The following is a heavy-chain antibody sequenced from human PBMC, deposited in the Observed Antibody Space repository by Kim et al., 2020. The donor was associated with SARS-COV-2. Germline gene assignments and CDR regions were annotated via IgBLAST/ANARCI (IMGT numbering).Heavy chain of an antibody. D-gene: IGHD3-22*01. CDR1: GFTFSNAW. J-gene: IGHJ4*02. Sequence: GGSLRLSCAASGFTFSNAWMSWVRQAPGKGLEWVGRIKSKTDGGTTDYAAPVKGRFTISRDDSKNTLYLQMNSLKTEDTAVYYCTTGWRGVGGLSSASFDYWGQGTLVTVSS. CDR2: IKSKTDGGTT. V-gene: IGHV3-15*01. CDR3: TTGWRGVGGLSSASFDY.